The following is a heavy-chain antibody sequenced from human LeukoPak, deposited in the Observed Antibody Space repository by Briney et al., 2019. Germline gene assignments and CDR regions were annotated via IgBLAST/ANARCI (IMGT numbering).Heavy chain of an antibody. J-gene: IGHJ3*02. CDR2: ISGSGGST. V-gene: IGHV3-23*01. CDR3: AKGGGPGVVVPAAIRVAFDI. Sequence: GGSLRLSCAASGFTFNSYAMSCVRQAPGKGLEWVSAISGSGGSTYYADSVKGRFTISRDNSKNTLYLQMNSLRAEDTAVYYCAKGGGPGVVVPAAIRVAFDIWGQGTMVTVSS. D-gene: IGHD2-2*02. CDR1: GFTFNSYA.